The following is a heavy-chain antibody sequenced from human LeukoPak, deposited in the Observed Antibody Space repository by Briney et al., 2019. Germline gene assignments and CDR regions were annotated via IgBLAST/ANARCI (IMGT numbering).Heavy chain of an antibody. J-gene: IGHJ6*02. V-gene: IGHV1-46*01. CDR1: GYTFANYY. CDR2: INPSDGGT. CDR3: ARDTRTMTAVTRGQHYYYGLDV. D-gene: IGHD4-17*01. Sequence: ASVRVSCKASGYTFANYYLHWVRQAPGHGLEWMAIINPSDGGTYYEQKLQGRVTVTRDTSTSTVYMELSSLRSEDTAVYYCARDTRTMTAVTRGQHYYYGLDVWGQGTTVTVSS.